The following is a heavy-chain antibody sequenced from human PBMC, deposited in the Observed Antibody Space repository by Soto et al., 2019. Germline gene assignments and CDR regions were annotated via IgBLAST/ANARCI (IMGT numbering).Heavy chain of an antibody. J-gene: IGHJ6*04. CDR1: GFTSSNYW. Sequence: EVQVVESGGGLVQPGGSLRLSCVASGFTSSNYWMNWVRQAPGKGLEWVANIKQDGSEKNYVDSVKGRFTISIDNAKNSLYLQMNSLRAEDTAVYYCAGSTSSWGVWGKGTTVTVSS. V-gene: IGHV3-7*01. CDR2: IKQDGSEK. CDR3: AGSTSSWGV. D-gene: IGHD6-13*01.